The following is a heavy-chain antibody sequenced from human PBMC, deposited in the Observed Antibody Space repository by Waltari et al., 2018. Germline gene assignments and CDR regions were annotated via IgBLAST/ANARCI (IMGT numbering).Heavy chain of an antibody. D-gene: IGHD3-22*01. CDR3: ARAGYYYDSSGYYPKYYYYYMDV. J-gene: IGHJ6*03. V-gene: IGHV4-4*07. CDR1: GGSLSSYY. Sequence: QVQLQESGPGLVKPSETLSLTCTVSGGSLSSYYWSWIRQPAGKGLEWIGRIYTSGSTSDNPALKSRGTMSVETSKNQVALKLSSVTAADTAVYYGARAGYYYDSSGYYPKYYYYYMDVWGKGTTVTVSS. CDR2: IYTSGST.